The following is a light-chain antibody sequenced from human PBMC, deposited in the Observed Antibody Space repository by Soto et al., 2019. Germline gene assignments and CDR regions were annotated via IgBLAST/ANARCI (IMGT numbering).Light chain of an antibody. CDR1: QSVSSN. CDR3: RQYNNWPYT. V-gene: IGKV3-15*01. Sequence: EIVMTQSPATLAVSPGERAALSCRASQSVSSNFAWYQQKPGQAPRLLIYGASSRATGTPARFSGSGSGTEFTLTISSLQSEDFAVYYCRQYNNWPYTFGLGTKLEIK. J-gene: IGKJ2*01. CDR2: GAS.